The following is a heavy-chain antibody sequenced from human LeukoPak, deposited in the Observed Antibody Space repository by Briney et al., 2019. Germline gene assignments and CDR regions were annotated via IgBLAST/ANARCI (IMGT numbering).Heavy chain of an antibody. Sequence: SETLSLTCTVSGGSISSSSYYWGWMRQPPGKGREWIGSIYYSGSTYYNPSLKSRVTISVDTSKNQFSLKLSSVTAADTAVYYCARYDILTGYYGYWGQGTLVTVSS. CDR3: ARYDILTGYYGY. CDR2: IYYSGST. J-gene: IGHJ4*02. V-gene: IGHV4-39*01. CDR1: GGSISSSSYY. D-gene: IGHD3-9*01.